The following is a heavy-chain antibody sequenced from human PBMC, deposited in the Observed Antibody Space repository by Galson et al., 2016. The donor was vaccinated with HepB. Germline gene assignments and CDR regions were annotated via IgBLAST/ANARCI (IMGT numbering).Heavy chain of an antibody. Sequence: PLSLTCTVSGGSISSGDYYWSWIRQPPGKGLEWIGYIYYSGSTYYNPSLKSRVTISVDTSKNQFSLKLSSVTAADTAVYYCARGVGWYDFWSGYQYFDYWGQGTLVTVSS. CDR3: ARGVGWYDFWSGYQYFDY. D-gene: IGHD3-3*01. V-gene: IGHV4-30-4*01. CDR1: GGSISSGDYY. CDR2: IYYSGST. J-gene: IGHJ4*02.